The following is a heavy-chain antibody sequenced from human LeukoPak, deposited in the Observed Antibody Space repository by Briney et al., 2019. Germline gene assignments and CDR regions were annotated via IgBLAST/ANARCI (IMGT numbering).Heavy chain of an antibody. J-gene: IGHJ4*02. CDR1: GFTFSSYG. D-gene: IGHD1-1*01. CDR3: AKFPGLGNHLFDY. V-gene: IGHV3-23*01. CDR2: ISGSGGNT. Sequence: GGSLRLSCAASGFTFSSYGMNWGRQAPGKGLEWVSSISGSGGNTFYADSVKGRFTISRDNSKNTLYLQMNSLRVEDTAVYYCAKFPGLGNHLFDYWGQGTLVTASS.